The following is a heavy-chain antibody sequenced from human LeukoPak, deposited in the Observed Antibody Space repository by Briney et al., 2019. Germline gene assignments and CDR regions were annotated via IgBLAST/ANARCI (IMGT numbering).Heavy chain of an antibody. V-gene: IGHV3-23*01. D-gene: IGHD3-3*01. J-gene: IGHJ4*02. CDR2: ISPGGGTT. CDR1: GFAFGSEA. Sequence: GGSLRLSCAVSGFAFGSEAMSWVRQSPARGLEWVASISPGGGTTYYADYVKGRFTISRDNSKNTLYLQMNSLRAEDTAVYYCARAPLYYDFWSGLGYFDYWGQGTLVTVSS. CDR3: ARAPLYYDFWSGLGYFDY.